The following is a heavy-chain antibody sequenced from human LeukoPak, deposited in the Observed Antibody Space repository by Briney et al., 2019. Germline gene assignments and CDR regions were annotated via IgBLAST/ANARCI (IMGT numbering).Heavy chain of an antibody. D-gene: IGHD6-13*01. CDR1: GFTFDDYA. Sequence: PAGGSLRLSCAASGFTFDDYAMHWVRQAPGKGLEWVSGISWNSGSIGYADSVKGRFTISRDNAKNSLYLQMNILRAEDTALYYCAKGKGYSSSSGYWYFDLWGRGTLVTVSS. CDR2: ISWNSGSI. CDR3: AKGKGYSSSSGYWYFDL. V-gene: IGHV3-9*01. J-gene: IGHJ2*01.